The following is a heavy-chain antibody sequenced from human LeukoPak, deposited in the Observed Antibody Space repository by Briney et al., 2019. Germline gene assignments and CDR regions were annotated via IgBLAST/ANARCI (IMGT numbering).Heavy chain of an antibody. CDR3: AKLTGTSGPPFDY. Sequence: GGSLRLSCAASGFTFSSYWMHWVRQAPGKGLVWVSRISSDGTSTSYADSVKGRFTISRDNAKNTLYLQMNTLRAEDTAMYYSAKLTGTSGPPFDYWGQGTLVTVSS. CDR2: ISSDGTST. V-gene: IGHV3-74*01. CDR1: GFTFSSYW. J-gene: IGHJ4*02. D-gene: IGHD1-7*01.